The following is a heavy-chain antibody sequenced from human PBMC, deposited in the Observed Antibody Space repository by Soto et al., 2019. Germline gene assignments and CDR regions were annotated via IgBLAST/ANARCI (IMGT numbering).Heavy chain of an antibody. CDR3: AREGLITGTTYYYYGMDV. Sequence: PSETLSLTCTVSGDSISSFYWSRIRQPPGKGLEWIGYISYSGSTNYNPSLKSRVTISVDTSKNQFSLKLSSVTAADTAVYYCAREGLITGTTYYYYGMDVWGQGTTVTVSS. V-gene: IGHV4-59*01. D-gene: IGHD1-7*01. CDR1: GDSISSFY. CDR2: ISYSGST. J-gene: IGHJ6*02.